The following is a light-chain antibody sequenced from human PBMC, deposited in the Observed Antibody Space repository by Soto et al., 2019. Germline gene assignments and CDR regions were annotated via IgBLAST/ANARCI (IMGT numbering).Light chain of an antibody. CDR3: QHYNYWPYT. Sequence: EIVMTQSPGTLSLSPGERATLSCRASQSVSSSYLAWYQQKPGQAPRLLIYGASSRATGIPDRFSGSGSGTDFTLTISSLQSEDFAVYYCQHYNYWPYTFGQGTRLEIK. V-gene: IGKV3D-15*01. CDR1: QSVSSSY. J-gene: IGKJ5*01. CDR2: GAS.